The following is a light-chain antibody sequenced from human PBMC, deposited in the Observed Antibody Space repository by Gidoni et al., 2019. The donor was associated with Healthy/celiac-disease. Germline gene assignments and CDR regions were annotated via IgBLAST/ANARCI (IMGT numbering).Light chain of an antibody. Sequence: QSALTQPASVSGSPGQSITISCTGTSSDVGSYNLVSWYQQHPGKAPKLMIYEGSKRPSGVSNRFSCSKSGNTASLTISGLQAEDEADYYCCSYAGSSTFEGVVFGGGTKLTVL. CDR3: CSYAGSSTFEGVV. CDR2: EGS. J-gene: IGLJ2*01. CDR1: SSDVGSYNL. V-gene: IGLV2-23*03.